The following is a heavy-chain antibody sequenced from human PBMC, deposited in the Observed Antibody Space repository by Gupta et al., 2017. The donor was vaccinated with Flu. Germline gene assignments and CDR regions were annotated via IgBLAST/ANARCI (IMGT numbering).Heavy chain of an antibody. V-gene: IGHV1-2*02. CDR2: INPNSGDT. Sequence: QVQLVQSGAEVKKPGASVTVSCKASGYTFTDYYMHWVRQAPGQGLEWMGWINPNSGDTNYAQKFQDRVTMTRDTSISTAYMELSRLTSDDTAVYYCARSTYFDYWGQGTLVTVSS. CDR1: GYTFTDYY. CDR3: ARSTYFDY. J-gene: IGHJ4*02.